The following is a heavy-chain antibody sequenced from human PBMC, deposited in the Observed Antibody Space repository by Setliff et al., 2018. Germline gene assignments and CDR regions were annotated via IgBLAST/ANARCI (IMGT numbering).Heavy chain of an antibody. D-gene: IGHD3-3*01. V-gene: IGHV4-34*01. J-gene: IGHJ6*02. CDR2: INHSGST. Sequence: SETLSLTCAVYGGSFSGYYWSWIRQPPGKGLEWIGEINHSGSTNYNPSLKSRVTISVDTSKNQFSLKLSSVTAADTAVYYCARAPRNFGVVINYYYYYGMDVWGQGTTVTSP. CDR3: ARAPRNFGVVINYYYYYGMDV. CDR1: GGSFSGYY.